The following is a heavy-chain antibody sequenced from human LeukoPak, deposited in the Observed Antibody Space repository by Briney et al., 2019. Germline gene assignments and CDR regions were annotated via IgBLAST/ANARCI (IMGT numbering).Heavy chain of an antibody. CDR1: GFTFNSYA. CDR3: VRDKNRAAAGTMGYLQH. V-gene: IGHV3-30*04. D-gene: IGHD6-13*01. CDR2: LSYDGTSK. Sequence: GGSLRLSCAASGFTFNSYAMHWVRQAPGKGLEWVAVLSYDGTSKYYADSVKGRFTISRDNFKNILYQQMNSLRAEDTAVYHCVRDKNRAAAGTMGYLQHWGPGTVVTVSS. J-gene: IGHJ1*01.